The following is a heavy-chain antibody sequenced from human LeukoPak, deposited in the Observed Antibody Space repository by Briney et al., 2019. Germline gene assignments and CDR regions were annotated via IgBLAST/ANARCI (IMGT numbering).Heavy chain of an antibody. CDR2: MNPNSGNT. J-gene: IGHJ4*02. D-gene: IGHD5-12*01. V-gene: IGHV1-8*01. CDR3: ARGPAGWLRPTDRPFDY. Sequence: ASVKVSCKASGYTFTSYDINWVRQATGQGLEWMGWMNPNSGNTGYAQKFQGRVTMTRNTSISTAYMELSSLRSEDTAVYYCARGPAGWLRPTDRPFDYWGQGTLVTVPS. CDR1: GYTFTSYD.